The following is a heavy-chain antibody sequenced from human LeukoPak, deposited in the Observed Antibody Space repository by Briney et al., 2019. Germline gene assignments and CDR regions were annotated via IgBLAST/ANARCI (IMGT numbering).Heavy chain of an antibody. CDR2: ISSSSSYI. CDR1: GFTFSNYS. V-gene: IGHV3-21*01. Sequence: PGGSLRLSCAASGFTFSNYSMTWVRQAPGKGLEWVSSISSSSSYIYYTASVKGRFTISRDSAKNSLYLQMNSLRAEDTTVYYCAREAFGGAAFDPWGQGTLVTVSS. J-gene: IGHJ5*02. CDR3: AREAFGGAAFDP. D-gene: IGHD3-16*01.